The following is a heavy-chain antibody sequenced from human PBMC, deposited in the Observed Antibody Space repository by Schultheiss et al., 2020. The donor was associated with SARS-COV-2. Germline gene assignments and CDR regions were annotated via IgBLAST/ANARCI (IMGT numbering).Heavy chain of an antibody. V-gene: IGHV6-1*01. CDR3: ARGGCSSTSCFDY. CDR1: GDSVSSNSAA. CDR2: TYYRSKWYN. J-gene: IGHJ4*02. D-gene: IGHD2-2*01. Sequence: SQTLSLTCAISGDSVSSNSAAWNWIRQSPSRGLEWLGRTYYRSKWYNDYAVSVKSRITINPDTSKNQFSLKLSSVTAADTAVYYCARGGCSSTSCFDYWGQGTLVTVSS.